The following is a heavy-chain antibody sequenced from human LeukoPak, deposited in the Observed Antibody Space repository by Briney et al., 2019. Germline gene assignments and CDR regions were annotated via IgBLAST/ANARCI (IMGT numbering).Heavy chain of an antibody. CDR2: IHYSGST. CDR3: ARGINYGSGSSHFDY. Sequence: SETLSLTCTVSGGSISSYYWNWIRQPPGKGLEWIGYIHYSGSTNYNPSLRSRVTISVDTSKNQLSLRLSSVTAADTAVYYCARGINYGSGSSHFDYWGQETVVTVSS. V-gene: IGHV4-59*01. CDR1: GGSISSYY. D-gene: IGHD3-10*01. J-gene: IGHJ4*02.